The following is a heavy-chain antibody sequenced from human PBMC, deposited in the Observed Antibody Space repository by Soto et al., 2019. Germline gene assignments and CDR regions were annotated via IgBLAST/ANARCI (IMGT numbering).Heavy chain of an antibody. D-gene: IGHD2-15*01. CDR2: IYPGDSDT. Sequence: PGESLKISCNGSGYSFTIYCIGLVLQMPGKGLEWMWIIYPGDSDTRYSPSFQGQVTISADKSISTAYLQWSSLKASDTAMYYCARGGRDGRLFQHWGQGTLVTVSS. V-gene: IGHV5-51*01. J-gene: IGHJ1*01. CDR1: GYSFTIYC. CDR3: ARGGRDGRLFQH.